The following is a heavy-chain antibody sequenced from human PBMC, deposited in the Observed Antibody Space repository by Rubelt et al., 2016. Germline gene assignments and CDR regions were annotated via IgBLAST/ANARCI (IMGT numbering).Heavy chain of an antibody. D-gene: IGHD1-1*01. CDR1: GYTFTTYP. CDR3: ASGNYLYY. CDR2: INAGNGNS. Sequence: QVQLVQSGAEVKKPGASVKVSCKASGYTFTTYPIHWVRQAPGQRLEWMGCINAGNGNSKYSQKFQGRVTITRDTSTNTGYMELNSLRSEDTAVYFCASGNYLYYWGQGTLVTVSS. J-gene: IGHJ4*02. V-gene: IGHV1-3*01.